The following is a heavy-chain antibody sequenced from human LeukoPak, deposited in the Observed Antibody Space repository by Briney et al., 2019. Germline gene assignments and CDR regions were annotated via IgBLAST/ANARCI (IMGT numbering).Heavy chain of an antibody. Sequence: GESLKISCKGSGYSFTSYWIGWVRQMPGKGLEWMGIIYPGDSDTRYSPSFQGQVTISADKSISAAYLQWSSLKASDTAMYYCARHLEGGTYSSSFGYWGQGTLVTVSS. J-gene: IGHJ4*02. CDR2: IYPGDSDT. CDR1: GYSFTSYW. CDR3: ARHLEGGTYSSSFGY. V-gene: IGHV5-51*01. D-gene: IGHD6-6*01.